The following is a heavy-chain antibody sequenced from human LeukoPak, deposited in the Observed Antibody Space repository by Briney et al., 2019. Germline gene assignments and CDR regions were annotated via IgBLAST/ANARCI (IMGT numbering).Heavy chain of an antibody. J-gene: IGHJ3*02. CDR1: GFTFSSYA. D-gene: IGHD2-2*01. Sequence: GGSLRLSCAASGFTFSSYAMSWVRQAPGKGLEWVSAISGSGGSTYYADSVKGRFTISRDNSKNTLYLQMNSLRAEDTAGYYCAKDIVVVPAAGVGAFDIWGQGTMVTVSS. V-gene: IGHV3-23*01. CDR3: AKDIVVVPAAGVGAFDI. CDR2: ISGSGGST.